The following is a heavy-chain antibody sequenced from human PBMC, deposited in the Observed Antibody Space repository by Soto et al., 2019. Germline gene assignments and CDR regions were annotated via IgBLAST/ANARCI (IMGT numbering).Heavy chain of an antibody. CDR2: IDPIDSYT. J-gene: IGHJ3*02. CDR1: GYIFTSYL. Sequence: EALNISCECSGYIFTSYLIIFVRQMPGKVLEWMVNIDPIDSYTNYSPSLQGHVTISADNSISTAYLQWNSLKASDTDMYYCARHGINEPGYVFDIWGNGTMVT. V-gene: IGHV5-10-1*01. CDR3: ARHGINEPGYVFDI. D-gene: IGHD3-9*01.